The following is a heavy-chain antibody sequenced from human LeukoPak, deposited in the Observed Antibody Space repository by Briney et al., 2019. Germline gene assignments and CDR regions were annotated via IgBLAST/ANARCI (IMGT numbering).Heavy chain of an antibody. J-gene: IGHJ3*02. CDR1: GFTFSSYS. D-gene: IGHD3-22*01. V-gene: IGHV3-48*04. Sequence: QSGGSLRLSCAASGFTFSSYSMNWVRQAPGKGLEWVSYISSISGTINYADSVKGRFTISRDNAKDSLYLQMNSLRAEDTAVYYCARPKNKFDDTDAFDIWGQGTVVTVSP. CDR2: ISSISGTI. CDR3: ARPKNKFDDTDAFDI.